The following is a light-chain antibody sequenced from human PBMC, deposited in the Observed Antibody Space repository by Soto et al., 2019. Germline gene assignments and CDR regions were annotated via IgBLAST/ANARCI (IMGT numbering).Light chain of an antibody. Sequence: DIQMTQSPSTLSASVGDRVTITCRASQSVRSWLAWYQQKPGRAPKLLIYDASALPRGVPSRFSGSGSGTKFTLTIASLQPDDFATYYCQQYETFSGTFGPGTKVDIK. CDR1: QSVRSW. V-gene: IGKV1-5*01. CDR3: QQYETFSGT. CDR2: DAS. J-gene: IGKJ1*01.